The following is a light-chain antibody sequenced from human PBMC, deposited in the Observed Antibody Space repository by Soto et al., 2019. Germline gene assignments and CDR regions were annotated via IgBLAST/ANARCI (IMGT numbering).Light chain of an antibody. CDR3: HYHSAVCT. CDR1: QSVSSTF. J-gene: IGKJ1*01. Sequence: EFVLTQSPGTLSLSPGERATLSCRASQSVSSTFLAWYQQKPGQTPRLLIYGASSRASGIPDRFSGSGSGIDFTLTISSLQPDDFATYYCHYHSAVCTFGQGTKVDI. CDR2: GAS. V-gene: IGKV3-20*01.